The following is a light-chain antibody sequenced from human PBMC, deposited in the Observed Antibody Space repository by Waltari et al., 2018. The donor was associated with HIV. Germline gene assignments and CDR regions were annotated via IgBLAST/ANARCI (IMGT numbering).Light chain of an antibody. V-gene: IGLV1-47*01. CDR2: RGN. CDR3: VVWDDSLSGVV. Sequence: QSVVTQSPSASGTPGQSVTRSCSGSSSNIGSNNVFWYQHLPGTAPKLPIYRGNQRPSGVPDRISGSRSGTSASLAISGLRSEDETVYYCVVWDDSLSGVVFGGGTSLTVL. J-gene: IGLJ2*01. CDR1: SSNIGSNN.